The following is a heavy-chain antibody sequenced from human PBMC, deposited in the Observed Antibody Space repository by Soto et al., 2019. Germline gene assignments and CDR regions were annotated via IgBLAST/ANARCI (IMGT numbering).Heavy chain of an antibody. Sequence: QVQLQELGPGLVKSARTLSVTCAVSGGSISSSNWWSWVRQPPGKGLEWIGEIYHSGSTNYNPSLKSRFTKSVDKSKNQFSLKLSSVTAADTAVYYCAFRSQTYCSSTSCIRRPFDYWGQGTLVTVSS. D-gene: IGHD2-2*01. CDR1: GGSISSSNW. V-gene: IGHV4-4*02. CDR3: AFRSQTYCSSTSCIRRPFDY. CDR2: IYHSGST. J-gene: IGHJ4*02.